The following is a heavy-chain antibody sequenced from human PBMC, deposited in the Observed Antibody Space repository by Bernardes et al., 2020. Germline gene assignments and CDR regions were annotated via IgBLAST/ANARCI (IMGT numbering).Heavy chain of an antibody. CDR3: ARQPDLRRGYCSSPSCYTGNWFHP. CDR2: IYPGDSDT. Sequence: GASLKISCKGFGYRFTRYWIGWVRPMPGRGLEWLGIIYPGDSDTRYSPSFQGQVTISADKSISSAYLQWSSLKASDTAMYYCARQPDLRRGYCSSPSCYTGNWFHPWGQGTLVTVSS. CDR1: GYRFTRYW. D-gene: IGHD2-2*02. J-gene: IGHJ5*02. V-gene: IGHV5-51*01.